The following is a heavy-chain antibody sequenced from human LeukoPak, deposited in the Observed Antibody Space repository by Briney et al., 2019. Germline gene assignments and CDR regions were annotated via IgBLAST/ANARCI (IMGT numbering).Heavy chain of an antibody. D-gene: IGHD2/OR15-2a*01. J-gene: IGHJ4*02. V-gene: IGHV3-66*02. Sequence: PGGSLRLSCAVSGSTVSNSYMSWVRQTPGRGLEWVSGIYSGGDTYYTDSVKGRFTISRDSSKNTLSLQMNSLRDEDTAVYFCVTGGNRYFDYWGQGTLVTVSS. CDR1: GSTVSNSY. CDR3: VTGGNRYFDY. CDR2: IYSGGDT.